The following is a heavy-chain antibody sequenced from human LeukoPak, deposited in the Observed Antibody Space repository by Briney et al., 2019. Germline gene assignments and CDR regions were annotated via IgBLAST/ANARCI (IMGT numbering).Heavy chain of an antibody. Sequence: PGGSLRLSCAASGFTFNSYCMSWVRQSPGKGLEWVANIKQDGSETYYVDSVKGRFTISRDNAKNSLYLQMNSLRTEDTAVYFCARGKSSGAPGGYWGQGTLVTVSS. CDR1: GFTFNSYC. V-gene: IGHV3-7*03. CDR2: IKQDGSET. J-gene: IGHJ4*02. D-gene: IGHD3-22*01. CDR3: ARGKSSGAPGGY.